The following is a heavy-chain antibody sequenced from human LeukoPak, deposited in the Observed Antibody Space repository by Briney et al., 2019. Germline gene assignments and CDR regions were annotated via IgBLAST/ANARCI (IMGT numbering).Heavy chain of an antibody. CDR2: ISGSGGST. CDR3: AKAVTIIVVGEDAFDI. D-gene: IGHD3-22*01. Sequence: GGSLRLSCAASGFTFSSYTMSWVRQAPGKGLEWVSAISGSGGSTYYADSVKGRFTISRDNSKNTLYLQMNSLRAEDTAVYYCAKAVTIIVVGEDAFDIWGQGTMVTVSS. J-gene: IGHJ3*02. V-gene: IGHV3-23*01. CDR1: GFTFSSYT.